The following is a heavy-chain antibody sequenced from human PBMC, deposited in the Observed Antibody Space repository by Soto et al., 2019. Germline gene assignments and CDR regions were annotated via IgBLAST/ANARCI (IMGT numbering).Heavy chain of an antibody. CDR2: IYYSEST. CDR3: TRGGDPYKTGH. CDR1: GGSISSYY. D-gene: IGHD2-21*01. V-gene: IGHV4-59*01. J-gene: IGHJ4*02. Sequence: SETLSLTCTVSGGSISSYYWSWIRQPPGKGLEWIGYIYYSESTNYNPSLKSRVLISVDTSKNQFSLKLTSVNTADTAIYYCTRGGDPYKTGHWGQGTLVTVSS.